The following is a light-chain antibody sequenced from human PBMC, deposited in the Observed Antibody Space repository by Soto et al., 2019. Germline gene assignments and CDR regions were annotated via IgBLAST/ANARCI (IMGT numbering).Light chain of an antibody. CDR3: QQRSIWPPLT. CDR2: DAS. Sequence: EIVLTQSPGTLSLSPGERATLSCRASQSVSSYLAWYQQKPGQAPRLLIYDASNRAAGIPARFSGSGSGTDFTLTISSLEPEDFAVYYCQQRSIWPPLTFGGGTKVEI. J-gene: IGKJ4*01. CDR1: QSVSSY. V-gene: IGKV3-11*01.